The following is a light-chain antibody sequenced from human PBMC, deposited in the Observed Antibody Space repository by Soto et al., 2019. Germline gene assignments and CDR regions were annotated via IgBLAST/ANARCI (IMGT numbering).Light chain of an antibody. CDR1: QSVSSSY. V-gene: IGKV3-20*01. CDR3: QQYGSSPVT. J-gene: IGKJ2*01. CDR2: GAS. Sequence: EIVLTQSPGTLSLSPVERATLSCRASQSVSSSYLAWYQQKPGQAPRLLIYGASSRATGIPDRFSGSGSGTVFTLTISRLEPEDFAVYYCQQYGSSPVTFGQGTKLEIK.